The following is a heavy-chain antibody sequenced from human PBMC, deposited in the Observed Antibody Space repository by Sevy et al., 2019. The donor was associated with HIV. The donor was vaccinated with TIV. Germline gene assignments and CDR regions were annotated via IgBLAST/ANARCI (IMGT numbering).Heavy chain of an antibody. J-gene: IGHJ5*02. V-gene: IGHV3-11*01. Sequence: GGSLRLSCAASGFTFNDYNLSWIRQAPGKGLEWVSYISTSTSTTTIYYADSVKGRFPISRDNAKNSIYLQMNSLRVDDTAVYYCARAAGWFDAWGQGTLVTVSS. CDR1: GFTFNDYN. CDR2: ISTSTSTTTI. CDR3: ARAAGWFDA.